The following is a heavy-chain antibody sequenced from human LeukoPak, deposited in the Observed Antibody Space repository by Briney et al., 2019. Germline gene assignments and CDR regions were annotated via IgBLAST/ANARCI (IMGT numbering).Heavy chain of an antibody. CDR2: ISYDGSNK. Sequence: GRSLRLSCAASGFTFSSYGMHWVRQAPGKGLEWVAVISYDGSNKYYADSVKGRFTISRDNSKNTLYLQMNSLRAEDTAVYYCAKGSSGWEALDYWGQGTLVTVSS. J-gene: IGHJ4*02. D-gene: IGHD6-19*01. CDR1: GFTFSSYG. V-gene: IGHV3-30*18. CDR3: AKGSSGWEALDY.